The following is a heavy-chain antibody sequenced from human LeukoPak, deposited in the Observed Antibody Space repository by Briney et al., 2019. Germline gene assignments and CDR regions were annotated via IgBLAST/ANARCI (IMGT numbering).Heavy chain of an antibody. CDR1: GFTFSSYA. V-gene: IGHV3-23*01. CDR3: AREPTTVTGRLYYYGMDV. D-gene: IGHD4-17*01. CDR2: ISGGGGST. J-gene: IGHJ6*02. Sequence: PGGSLRLSCAASGFTFSSYAMSWVRQAPGKGLEWVSAISGGGGSTYYADSVKGRFTISRDNSKNTLYLQMNSLRAEDTAVYYCAREPTTVTGRLYYYGMDVWGQGTTVTVSS.